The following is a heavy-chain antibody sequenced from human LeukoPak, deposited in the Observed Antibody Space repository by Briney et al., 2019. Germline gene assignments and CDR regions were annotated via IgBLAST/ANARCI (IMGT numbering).Heavy chain of an antibody. CDR1: GFTFSNYA. V-gene: IGHV3-23*01. Sequence: GGSLRLSCAASGFTFSNYAMSWVRQAPGKGLEWVSAFSGSGGSTYYADSVKGRFTISRDNSKNTLYLQMNSLRAEDTAVYYCAKDVGYCSSTTCYKPFDYWGQGTLVTVSS. D-gene: IGHD2-2*02. CDR3: AKDVGYCSSTTCYKPFDY. CDR2: FSGSGGST. J-gene: IGHJ4*02.